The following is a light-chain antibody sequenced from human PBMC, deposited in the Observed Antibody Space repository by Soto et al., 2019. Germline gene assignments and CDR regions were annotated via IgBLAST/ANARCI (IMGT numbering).Light chain of an antibody. Sequence: DIQMTQSPSTLSAALGDRVTITCRASQSVSSWLAWYQQKPGKAPKHLIYKASSLESGVPPRFSGSGSGTEFTLTISSLQPEDFATYYWQEYHSYSFGQGTKLELK. CDR2: KAS. CDR3: QEYHSYS. V-gene: IGKV1-5*03. CDR1: QSVSSW. J-gene: IGKJ2*01.